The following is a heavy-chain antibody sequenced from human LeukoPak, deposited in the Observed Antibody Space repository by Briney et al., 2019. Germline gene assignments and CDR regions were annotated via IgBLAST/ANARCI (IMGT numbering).Heavy chain of an antibody. D-gene: IGHD3-22*01. CDR3: ARDRAFLGYYDTSGYFQQWFDS. Sequence: ASVKVSCKASGYTFNTYGITWVRQAPGQGLEWMGWISPYNGDTHYAQKFQDRVTMTTDTSTSTAYMDLRSLGFDDTAVYYCARDRAFLGYYDTSGYFQQWFDSWGQGTLVTVSS. J-gene: IGHJ5*01. V-gene: IGHV1-18*04. CDR2: ISPYNGDT. CDR1: GYTFNTYG.